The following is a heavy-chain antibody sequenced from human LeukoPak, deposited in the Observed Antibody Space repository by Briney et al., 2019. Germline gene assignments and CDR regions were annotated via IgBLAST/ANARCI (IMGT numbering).Heavy chain of an antibody. J-gene: IGHJ3*01. V-gene: IGHV3-30*02. CDR2: VLYDGSLK. Sequence: PGGSLRLSCTVSGFTVSSNSMSWVRQAPGKVLEWVAFVLYDGSLKYYADSVRGRVTISRDNSKNTLYLQMNSLRAEDTAVYYCAKRSMVRGVQFDAFDLWGQGTIVTVSS. CDR3: AKRSMVRGVQFDAFDL. CDR1: GFTVSSNS. D-gene: IGHD3-10*01.